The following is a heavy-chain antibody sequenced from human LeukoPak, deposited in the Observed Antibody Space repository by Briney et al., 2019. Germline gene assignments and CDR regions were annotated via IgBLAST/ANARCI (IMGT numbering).Heavy chain of an antibody. V-gene: IGHV5-51*01. Sequence: GESLKISCKGSGYSFTSYWIGWARQMPGKGLEGMGIIYPGDSDTRYSPSFQGQFTISADKSISTAYLQWTSLKASDTAMYHCARHGYSYGYPAGGYYGMDVWGQGTTVTVSS. J-gene: IGHJ6*02. CDR3: ARHGYSYGYPAGGYYGMDV. CDR1: GYSFTSYW. CDR2: IYPGDSDT. D-gene: IGHD5-18*01.